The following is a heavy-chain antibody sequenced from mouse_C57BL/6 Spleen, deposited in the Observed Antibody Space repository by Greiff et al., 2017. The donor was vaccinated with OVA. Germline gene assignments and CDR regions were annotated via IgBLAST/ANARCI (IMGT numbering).Heavy chain of an antibody. D-gene: IGHD2-5*01. CDR3: ARSYYSNYGDY. V-gene: IGHV1-26*01. CDR2: INPNNGGT. J-gene: IGHJ2*01. CDR1: GYTFTDYY. Sequence: EVQLQQSGPELVKPGASVKISCKASGYTFTDYYMNWVKQSHGKSLEWIGDINPNNGGTSYNQKFKGKATLTVDKSSSTAYMELRSLTSEDSAVYYRARSYYSNYGDYWGQGTTLTVSS.